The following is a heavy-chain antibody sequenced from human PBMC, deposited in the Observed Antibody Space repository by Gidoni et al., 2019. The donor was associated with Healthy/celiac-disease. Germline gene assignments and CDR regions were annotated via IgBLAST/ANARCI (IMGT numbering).Heavy chain of an antibody. Sequence: QVQLQESGPGLVKPSETLSLTCTVSGGSISSYYWSWIRQPPGKGLEWIGYIYYSGSTNYNPSLKSRVTISVDTSKNQFSLKLSSVTAADTAVYYCAREVFGGAAAGSLLRFDPWGQGTLVTVSS. CDR1: GGSISSYY. D-gene: IGHD6-13*01. CDR2: IYYSGST. J-gene: IGHJ5*02. V-gene: IGHV4-59*01. CDR3: AREVFGGAAAGSLLRFDP.